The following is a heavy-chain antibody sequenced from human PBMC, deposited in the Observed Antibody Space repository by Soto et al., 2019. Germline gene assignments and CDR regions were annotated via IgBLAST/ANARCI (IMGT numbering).Heavy chain of an antibody. Sequence: GGSLRLSCAASGFSFSSYAMHWVRQAPGKGLEWVAVISYDGSNKNHADTVKGRFTISRDNSKNTLYLQMNSLRAEDTAVYYCARGYDFWSGYYYPYGMDVWGQGTTVTVSS. V-gene: IGHV3-30-3*01. J-gene: IGHJ6*02. D-gene: IGHD3-3*01. CDR2: ISYDGSNK. CDR3: ARGYDFWSGYYYPYGMDV. CDR1: GFSFSSYA.